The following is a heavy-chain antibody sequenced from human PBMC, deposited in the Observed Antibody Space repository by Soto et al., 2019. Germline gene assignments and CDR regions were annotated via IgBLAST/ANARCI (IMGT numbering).Heavy chain of an antibody. J-gene: IGHJ6*02. Sequence: QVQLVESGGGVVQPGRSLRLSCAASAFTFSSYRIHWVPQAPGKGLDWVAVISYDASDKYYADSVKGRFTISRDNSKNTLYLQMNSLRAEDTAVYYCVKERYGQLWLEDYGMDVWGQGTTVTVSS. V-gene: IGHV3-30*18. CDR1: AFTFSSYR. CDR3: VKERYGQLWLEDYGMDV. D-gene: IGHD5-18*01. CDR2: ISYDASDK.